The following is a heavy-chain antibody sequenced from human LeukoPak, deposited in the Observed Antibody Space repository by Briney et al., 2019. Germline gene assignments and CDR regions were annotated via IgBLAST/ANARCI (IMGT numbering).Heavy chain of an antibody. CDR3: AKDESVGTTYFDY. V-gene: IGHV3-23*01. J-gene: IGHJ4*02. CDR2: ISGRGGNT. CDR1: GFTFRNYA. Sequence: PGGSLRLSCAASGFTFRNYAMSWVRQAPGKGLEWVSAISGRGGNTYYADSVKGRFTISRDNSKNTLYLQMNSLRAEDTAVYYCAKDESVGTTYFDYWGQGTLVTVSS. D-gene: IGHD1-26*01.